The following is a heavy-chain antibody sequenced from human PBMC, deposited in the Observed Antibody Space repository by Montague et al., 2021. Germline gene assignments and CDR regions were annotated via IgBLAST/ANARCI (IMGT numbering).Heavy chain of an antibody. CDR2: IFRNGDS. J-gene: IGHJ4*02. CDR1: GGSISSSTYY. CDR3: ARHWEGRSYRRAIEY. V-gene: IGHV4-39*01. D-gene: IGHD3-10*01. Sequence: SETLSLTCTVSGGSISSSTYYWGWIRQTPGKGLDWIGSIFRNGDSFYNPSLKSPVIISVDTSGNQFSLRLTSVTAADTAVYFCARHWEGRSYRRAIEYWGQGILVTVSS.